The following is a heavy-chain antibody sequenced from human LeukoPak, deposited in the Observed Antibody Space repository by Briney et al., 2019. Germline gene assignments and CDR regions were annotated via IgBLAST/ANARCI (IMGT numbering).Heavy chain of an antibody. CDR3: ARPRSYSRSDDAFDI. D-gene: IGHD6-6*01. CDR2: IYPGDSDT. J-gene: IGHJ3*02. Sequence: GESLKISCKGSGFRFTSYWIGWVRQMPEKGLEWMGIIYPGDSDTRYSPSFQGQVTISADRSISTAYLQWNSLKASETAMYYCARPRSYSRSDDAFDIWGLGTMVTVSS. V-gene: IGHV5-51*01. CDR1: GFRFTSYW.